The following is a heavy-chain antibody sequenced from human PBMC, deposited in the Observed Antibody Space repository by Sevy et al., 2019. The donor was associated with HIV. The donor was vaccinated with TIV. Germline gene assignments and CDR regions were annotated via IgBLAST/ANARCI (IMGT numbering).Heavy chain of an antibody. V-gene: IGHV3-53*01. CDR2: IYIGHNT. CDR3: ARGKHVSDYYGSFDY. Sequence: GGSLRLSCAASGLSVSDNFMSWVRQAPGKGLEWVSVIYIGHNTYYADSMKGRFTISRDNAKNTLYLQMNSLRVEDTAVYYCARGKHVSDYYGSFDYWGQGTLVTVSS. J-gene: IGHJ4*02. CDR1: GLSVSDNF. D-gene: IGHD3-3*01.